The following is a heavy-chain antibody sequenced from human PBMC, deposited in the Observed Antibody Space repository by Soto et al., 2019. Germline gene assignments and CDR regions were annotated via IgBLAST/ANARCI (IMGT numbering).Heavy chain of an antibody. D-gene: IGHD3-22*01. CDR2: IYPGDSDT. J-gene: IGHJ1*01. Sequence: GESLKISCKGSGYSFTNYWIGWVRQMPGKGLEWMGIIYPGDSDTRYSPSFQGQVTISADKSISTAYLQWSSLKASDTAMYYCARHGRDYYDSSGYYYRYFQHWGQGTLVTVSS. CDR1: GYSFTNYW. CDR3: ARHGRDYYDSSGYYYRYFQH. V-gene: IGHV5-51*01.